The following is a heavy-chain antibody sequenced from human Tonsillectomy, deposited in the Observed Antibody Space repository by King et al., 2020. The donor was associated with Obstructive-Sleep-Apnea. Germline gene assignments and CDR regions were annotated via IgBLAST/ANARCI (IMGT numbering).Heavy chain of an antibody. CDR1: GFTFSSYA. CDR3: AKIMVRGVKVSDY. Sequence: VQLVESGGGLVQPGGSLRLSCAASGFTFSSYAMSWVRQAPGKGLEWVSVISGSGGSTYYADSVKGRFTISRDNSKNTVYLEMNSLRAEDTAVYYCAKIMVRGVKVSDYWGQGTLVTVSS. D-gene: IGHD3-10*01. J-gene: IGHJ4*02. V-gene: IGHV3-23*04. CDR2: ISGSGGST.